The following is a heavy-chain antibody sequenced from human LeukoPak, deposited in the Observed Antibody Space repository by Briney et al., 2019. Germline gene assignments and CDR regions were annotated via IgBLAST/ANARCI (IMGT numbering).Heavy chain of an antibody. V-gene: IGHV3-23*01. Sequence: GGSLRLSCAASGFTFSSYAMSWVRQAPGKGLEWVSAISGSGGSTYYADSVKGQFTIPRDNSKNTLYLQMNSLRAEDTAVYYCAKDQDRIAVAGTDYWGQGTLVTVSS. D-gene: IGHD6-19*01. CDR3: AKDQDRIAVAGTDY. CDR1: GFTFSSYA. CDR2: ISGSGGST. J-gene: IGHJ4*02.